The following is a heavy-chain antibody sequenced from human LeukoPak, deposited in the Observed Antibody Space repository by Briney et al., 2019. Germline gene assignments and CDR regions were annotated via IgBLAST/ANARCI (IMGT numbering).Heavy chain of an antibody. J-gene: IGHJ2*01. V-gene: IGHV3-7*03. CDR1: GFVFSSYW. Sequence: GGSLRLSCAASGFVFSSYWMNWVRQTPAEGLEWVANIKGDGGQAYYVDSVKGRFTVSRDNARNSLYLQMNSLRAEDTAVYYCAKSVPLIATTHWYFDLWGRGTLVTVSS. CDR3: AKSVPLIATTHWYFDL. D-gene: IGHD6-13*01. CDR2: IKGDGGQA.